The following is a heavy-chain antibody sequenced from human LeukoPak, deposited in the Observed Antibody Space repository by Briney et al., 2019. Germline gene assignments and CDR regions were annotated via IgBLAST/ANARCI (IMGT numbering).Heavy chain of an antibody. CDR3: AKSKFSYETSGYNY. Sequence: GGPLRLSGAAPGFTLSGYAMGWFRRAPGKGLKWVSHISDSGGSTYYSDSVKGRFTISRDSSKNTLYLQMNSLRAEDTAVYYCAKSKFSYETSGYNYWGQGTLVTVSS. CDR2: ISDSGGST. V-gene: IGHV3-23*01. CDR1: GFTLSGYA. D-gene: IGHD3-22*01. J-gene: IGHJ4*02.